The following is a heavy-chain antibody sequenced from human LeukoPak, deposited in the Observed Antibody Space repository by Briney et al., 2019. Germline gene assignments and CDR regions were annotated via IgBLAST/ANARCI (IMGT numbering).Heavy chain of an antibody. CDR3: ASGIRGYSYPDY. Sequence: ASVKVSCKASGYTFTSYAMHWVRQAPGQRLEWVGWINAGNGSTKYSQKFQGRVTITRDTSASTAYMELSSLRSEDTAVYYCASGIRGYSYPDYWGQGTLVTVSS. D-gene: IGHD5-18*01. V-gene: IGHV1-3*01. CDR1: GYTFTSYA. CDR2: INAGNGST. J-gene: IGHJ4*02.